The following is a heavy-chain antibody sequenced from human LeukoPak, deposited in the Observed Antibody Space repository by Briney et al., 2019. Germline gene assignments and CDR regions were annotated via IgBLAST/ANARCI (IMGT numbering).Heavy chain of an antibody. J-gene: IGHJ4*02. CDR2: IYTSGGT. Sequence: SETLSLTCTVSGGSISSGSYYWSWIRQPAGKGLEWIGRIYTSGGTNYNPSLKSRVTISVDTSKNQFSLKLSSVTAADTAVYYCARGAYYYDSSGYYTYYFDYWGQGTLVTVSS. V-gene: IGHV4-61*02. CDR1: GGSISSGSYY. CDR3: ARGAYYYDSSGYYTYYFDY. D-gene: IGHD3-22*01.